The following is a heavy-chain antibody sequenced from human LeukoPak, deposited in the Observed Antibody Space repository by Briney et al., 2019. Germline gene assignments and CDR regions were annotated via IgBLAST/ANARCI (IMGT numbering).Heavy chain of an antibody. V-gene: IGHV4-39*01. J-gene: IGHJ4*02. CDR2: IYYSGST. CDR3: ARQVGIAVAGTGPFDY. D-gene: IGHD6-19*01. CDR1: GGSISSSSYY. Sequence: SETLSLTCTVSGGSISSSSYYWGWIRQPPGKGLEWIGSIYYSGSTYYNPSLKSRVTISVDTSKNQFSLKLSSVTAADTAVYYCARQVGIAVAGTGPFDYWGQGTLATVSS.